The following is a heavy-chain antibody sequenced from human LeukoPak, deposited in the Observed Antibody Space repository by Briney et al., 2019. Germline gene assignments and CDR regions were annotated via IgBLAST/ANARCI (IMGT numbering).Heavy chain of an antibody. CDR2: IIPIFGTA. CDR1: GGTFSSYA. Sequence: ASVTVSCKASGGTFSSYAISWVRQAPGQGLEWMGGIIPIFGTANYAQKFQGRVTITADESTSTAYMELSSLRSEDTAVYYCARDSPDIVATPLGYWGQGTLVTVSS. V-gene: IGHV1-69*13. CDR3: ARDSPDIVATPLGY. D-gene: IGHD5-12*01. J-gene: IGHJ4*02.